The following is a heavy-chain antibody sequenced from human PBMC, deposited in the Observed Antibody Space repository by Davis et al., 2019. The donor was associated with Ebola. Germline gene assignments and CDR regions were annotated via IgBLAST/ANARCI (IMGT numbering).Heavy chain of an antibody. CDR3: ARGPYSSDAGSQHQGLDY. Sequence: GGSLRLSCAASGFTYSNFDMSWVRQAPGKGLEWVSSVRAAGTETFYADSVKGRFTISRDNSKNTLYLQMNSLRDDDTAMYYCARGPYSSDAGSQHQGLDYWGQGTLVTVSS. CDR2: VRAAGTET. CDR1: GFTYSNFD. J-gene: IGHJ4*02. V-gene: IGHV3-23*01. D-gene: IGHD3-10*01.